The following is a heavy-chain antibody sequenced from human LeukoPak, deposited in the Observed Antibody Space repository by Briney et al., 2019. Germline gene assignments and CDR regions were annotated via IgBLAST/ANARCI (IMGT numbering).Heavy chain of an antibody. CDR2: IRFDGSIR. CDR1: GFTLSSHG. V-gene: IGHV3-30*02. CDR3: AKDLAVQNYCMDG. D-gene: IGHD1-1*01. Sequence: GGSLRLSCVASGFTLSSHGMFWVRQAPGKGLEWLAHIRFDGSIRHYGDSVKGRFSISRDDSKNTVNLQMNSLRVEDTALYYCAKDLAVQNYCMDGWGKGTTVIVSS. J-gene: IGHJ6*03.